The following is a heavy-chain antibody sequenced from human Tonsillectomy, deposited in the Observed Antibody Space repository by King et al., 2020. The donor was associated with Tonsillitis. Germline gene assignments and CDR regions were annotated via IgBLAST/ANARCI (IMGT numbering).Heavy chain of an antibody. CDR2: IYPGDSST. CDR1: GYSFSDYW. D-gene: IGHD6-25*01. Sequence: VQLVESGAEVKKPGESLKISCKASGYSFSDYWIAWVRQMPGKGLEWMGIIYPGDSSTRYSPSFQDQVTISADKSITTAFLQCSSLKASDTARYYCARHSAAGPIYLYYYGLDVWGQGTTVTVPS. J-gene: IGHJ6*02. CDR3: ARHSAAGPIYLYYYGLDV. V-gene: IGHV5-51*01.